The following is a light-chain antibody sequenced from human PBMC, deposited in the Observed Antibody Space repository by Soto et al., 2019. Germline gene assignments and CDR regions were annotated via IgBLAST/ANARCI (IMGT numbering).Light chain of an antibody. Sequence: DIMMTQSPDSLAVSLGERATINCKPSQSVLYSSNNKNYLAWYQQRPGQPPKLLIYWASTRESGVPDRFSGSGSGTDFTLTITSLQAEDVAVYYCQQYESTPPTFGQGTKLEIK. V-gene: IGKV4-1*01. CDR3: QQYESTPPT. CDR2: WAS. J-gene: IGKJ2*01. CDR1: QSVLYSSNNKNY.